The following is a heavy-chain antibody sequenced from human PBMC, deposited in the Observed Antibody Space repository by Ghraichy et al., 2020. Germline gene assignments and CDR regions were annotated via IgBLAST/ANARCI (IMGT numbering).Heavy chain of an antibody. CDR1: GGSISSGGYY. J-gene: IGHJ4*02. CDR2: IYYSGST. Sequence: LSLTCTVSGGSISSGGYYWSWIRQHPGKGLEWIGYIYYSGSTYYNPSLKSRVTISVDTSKNQFSLKLSSVTAADTAVYYCARERIFTAMVRWGQGTLVTVSS. V-gene: IGHV4-31*03. D-gene: IGHD5-18*01. CDR3: ARERIFTAMVR.